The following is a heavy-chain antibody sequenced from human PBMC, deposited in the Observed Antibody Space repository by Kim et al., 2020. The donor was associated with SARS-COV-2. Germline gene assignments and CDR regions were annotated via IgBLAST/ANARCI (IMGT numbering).Heavy chain of an antibody. D-gene: IGHD3-10*01. V-gene: IGHV4-59*01. J-gene: IGHJ4*02. CDR3: ARKAFGDRTFDY. Sequence: TYDPARKSRGTISVDTSKDQFSLKLSSVTAADTAVYYCARKAFGDRTFDYWGQGTLVTVSS.